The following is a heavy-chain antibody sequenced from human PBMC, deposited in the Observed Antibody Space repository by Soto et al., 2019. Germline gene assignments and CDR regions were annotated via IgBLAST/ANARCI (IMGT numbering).Heavy chain of an antibody. Sequence: PGGSLRLSCAASGFTFSSYSMNWVRQAPGKGLEWVSYISSSSTIYYADSVKGRFTISRDNAKNSLYLQMNSLRDEDTAVYYCARKSHSDGYWGQGTLVTVSS. D-gene: IGHD5-18*01. J-gene: IGHJ4*02. CDR1: GFTFSSYS. CDR2: ISSSSTI. CDR3: ARKSHSDGY. V-gene: IGHV3-48*02.